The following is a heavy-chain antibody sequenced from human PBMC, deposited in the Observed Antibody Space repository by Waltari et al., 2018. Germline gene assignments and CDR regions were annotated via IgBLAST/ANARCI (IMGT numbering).Heavy chain of an antibody. CDR3: ARVVVPDGGVDV. CDR1: GGSMSTYY. V-gene: IGHV4-59*08. Sequence: QVQLQESGPGLVKPSETLSLTCTVSGGSMSTYYWSWIRQPPGRGLGWIGYIHDGGGTKSNPSLKRRVTRSVDTSKKQFSLRLTSMTAADTAGYYWARVVVPDGGVDVWGQGITVIVSS. CDR2: IHDGGGT. D-gene: IGHD2-2*01. J-gene: IGHJ6*02.